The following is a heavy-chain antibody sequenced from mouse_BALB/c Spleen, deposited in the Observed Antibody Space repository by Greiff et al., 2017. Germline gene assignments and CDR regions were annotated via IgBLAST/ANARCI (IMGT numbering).Heavy chain of an antibody. V-gene: IGHV5-6-3*01. J-gene: IGHJ3*01. Sequence: EVKLMESGGGLVQPGGSLKLSCAASGFTFSSYGMSWVRQTPDKRLELVATINSNGGSTYYPDSVKGRFTISRDNAKNTLYLQMSSLKSEDTAMYYCARESAYWGEGSLGTGSA. CDR2: INSNGGST. CDR1: GFTFSSYG. CDR3: ARESAY.